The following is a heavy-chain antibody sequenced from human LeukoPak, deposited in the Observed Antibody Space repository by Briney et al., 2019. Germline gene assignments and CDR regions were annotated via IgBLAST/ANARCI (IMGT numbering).Heavy chain of an antibody. CDR1: GGSLSSYY. CDR3: ARFVDTRGRDY. CDR2: IYYTGST. Sequence: PSETLSLTCTVSGGSLSSYYWSWIRQPPGKGLEWIGYIYYTGSTDYNPSLKSRVTISVDTSKNQLSLKLNAVTAADTAVYYCARFVDTRGRDYWGQGTLVTVSS. J-gene: IGHJ4*02. V-gene: IGHV4-59*01. D-gene: IGHD5-18*01.